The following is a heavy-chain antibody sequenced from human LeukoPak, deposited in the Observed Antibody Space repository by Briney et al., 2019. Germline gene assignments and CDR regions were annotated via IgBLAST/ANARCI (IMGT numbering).Heavy chain of an antibody. Sequence: GESLQISCKGSGYSFTSYWIGWVRPMPGKGLEWMGIIYPGDSDTRYSPSFQGQVTISADKSISTAYLQWSSLKASDTAMYYCGRSKYSTSWQYYFDYWGQGTLVTVSS. CDR2: IYPGDSDT. J-gene: IGHJ4*02. CDR3: GRSKYSTSWQYYFDY. CDR1: GYSFTSYW. D-gene: IGHD6-13*01. V-gene: IGHV5-51*01.